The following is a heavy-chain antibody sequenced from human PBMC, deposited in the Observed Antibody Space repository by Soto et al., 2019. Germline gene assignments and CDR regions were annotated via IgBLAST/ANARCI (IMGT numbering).Heavy chain of an antibody. CDR1: GGSISSYY. D-gene: IGHD6-19*01. CDR3: ARRGRYSSGWYPIDY. J-gene: IGHJ4*02. CDR2: IYYSGST. Sequence: SETLSLTCTVSGGSISSYYWSWIRQPPGKGLEWIGYIYYSGSTNYNPSLKSRVTISVDTSKNQFSLKLSSVTAADTAVYYCARRGRYSSGWYPIDYWGQGTLVTVSS. V-gene: IGHV4-59*08.